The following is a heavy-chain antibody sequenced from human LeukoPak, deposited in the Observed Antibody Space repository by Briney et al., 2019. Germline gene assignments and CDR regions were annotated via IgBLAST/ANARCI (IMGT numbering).Heavy chain of an antibody. D-gene: IGHD3-9*01. J-gene: IGHJ3*02. CDR3: AKGRWGLTINNFDI. Sequence: GGSLRLSCAASEFTFSSYAMTWVRQAPGKGLEWVSVISDRGDSTHYADSVKGRFTISRDSSKNTLYLQMNSLRGEDTAVYYCAKGRWGLTINNFDIWGQGTMVTVSS. V-gene: IGHV3-23*01. CDR1: EFTFSSYA. CDR2: ISDRGDST.